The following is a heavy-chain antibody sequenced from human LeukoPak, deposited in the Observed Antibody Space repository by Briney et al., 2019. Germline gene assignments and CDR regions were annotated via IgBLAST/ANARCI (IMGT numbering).Heavy chain of an antibody. V-gene: IGHV4-59*01. J-gene: IGHJ4*02. CDR1: GGSISSYY. CDR3: ARGDYGSGPLDY. CDR2: IYYSGST. Sequence: SETLSLTCTVSGGSISSYYWSWVRQPPGKGLEWIGYIYYSGSTNYNPSLKSRVTISVDTPKKQFSLKLSSVTAADTAVYYCARGDYGSGPLDYWGQGTLVTVSS. D-gene: IGHD3-10*01.